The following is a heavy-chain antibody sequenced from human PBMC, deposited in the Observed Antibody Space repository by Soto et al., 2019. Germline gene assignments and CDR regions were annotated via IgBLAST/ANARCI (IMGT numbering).Heavy chain of an antibody. Sequence: QVQLVESGGGVVQPGRSLRLSCAASGFTFSSYGMHWVRQAPGKGLEWVAVISYDGSNKYYADSVKGRFTISRDNSKNTLYLQMNSLRAEDTAVYYCAKDQAVVTPYFDYWGQGTLVTVSS. J-gene: IGHJ4*02. CDR1: GFTFSSYG. CDR3: AKDQAVVTPYFDY. CDR2: ISYDGSNK. V-gene: IGHV3-30*18. D-gene: IGHD2-15*01.